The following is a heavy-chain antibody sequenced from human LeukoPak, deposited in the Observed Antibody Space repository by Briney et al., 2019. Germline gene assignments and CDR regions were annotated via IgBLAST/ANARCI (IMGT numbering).Heavy chain of an antibody. Sequence: GGSLRLSCAASGFTFSSYGMHWVRQAPGKGLEWVAFIRYDGSNKYYADSVKGRFTISRDNSKNTLYLQMNSLRAEDTAVYYCAKDYFAIVVVVPAAVNWFDPWGQGALVTVSS. CDR1: GFTFSSYG. CDR3: AKDYFAIVVVVPAAVNWFDP. V-gene: IGHV3-30*02. D-gene: IGHD2-2*01. J-gene: IGHJ5*02. CDR2: IRYDGSNK.